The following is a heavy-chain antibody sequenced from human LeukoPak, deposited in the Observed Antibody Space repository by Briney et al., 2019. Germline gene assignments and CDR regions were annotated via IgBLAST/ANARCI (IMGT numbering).Heavy chain of an antibody. CDR3: AKVSYRRIVVVIIDSYYFDY. V-gene: IGHV3-23*01. CDR2: ISGSGGST. Sequence: PGGSLRLSCAASGFTFSSYAMSWVRQAPGKGLEWVSAISGSGGSTYYADSVKGRFIISRDNSKNTLYLQMNSLRAEDTAVYYCAKVSYRRIVVVIIDSYYFDYWGQGTLVTVSS. CDR1: GFTFSSYA. J-gene: IGHJ4*02. D-gene: IGHD3-22*01.